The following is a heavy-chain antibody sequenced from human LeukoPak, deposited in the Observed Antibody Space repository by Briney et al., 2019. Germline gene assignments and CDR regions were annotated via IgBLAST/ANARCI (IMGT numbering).Heavy chain of an antibody. CDR3: ASSRRKLVDRGGALDY. J-gene: IGHJ4*02. D-gene: IGHD1-26*01. CDR1: GFTFSSYE. Sequence: GGSLRLSCAASGFTFSSYEMNWVRQAPGKGLEWVSYISSSGSTIYYADSVKGRFTISRDNAKNSLYLQMNSLRAEDTAAYYCASSRRKLVDRGGALDYWGQGTLVTVSS. V-gene: IGHV3-48*03. CDR2: ISSSGSTI.